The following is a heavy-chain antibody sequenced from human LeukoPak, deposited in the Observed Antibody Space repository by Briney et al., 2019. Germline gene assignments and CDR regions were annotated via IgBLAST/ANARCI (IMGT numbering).Heavy chain of an antibody. CDR3: AGLGGPFDY. CDR1: GVSISDYY. D-gene: IGHD1-26*01. V-gene: IGHV4-4*07. J-gene: IGHJ4*02. CDR2: MFTSGST. Sequence: SETLSLICSVSGVSISDYYWSWIRQPAGKGLEWIGRMFTSGSTNYKPSLEGRVTISADTSKNQFSLRLTSVTAADTAVYYCAGLGGPFDYWGQGTLVTVSS.